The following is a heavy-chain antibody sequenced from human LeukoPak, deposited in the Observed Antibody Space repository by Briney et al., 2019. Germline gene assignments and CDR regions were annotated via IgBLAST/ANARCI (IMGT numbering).Heavy chain of an antibody. J-gene: IGHJ4*02. V-gene: IGHV4-61*02. CDR3: ARDSDYDFWSGYYAPFDY. D-gene: IGHD3-3*01. CDR2: IYTSGST. Sequence: PSETLSLTCTVSGYSISSGSYYWSWIRQPAGKGLEWIGRIYTSGSTNYNPSLKSRVTISVDTSKNQFSLKLSSVTAADTAVYYCARDSDYDFWSGYYAPFDYWGQGTLVTVSS. CDR1: GYSISSGSYY.